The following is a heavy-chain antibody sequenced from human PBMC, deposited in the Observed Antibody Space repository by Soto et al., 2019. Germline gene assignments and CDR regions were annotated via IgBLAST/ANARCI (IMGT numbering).Heavy chain of an antibody. CDR2: IDSGGST. CDR3: AREGAGTDD. V-gene: IGHV3-53*04. CDR1: GFTVSSNY. D-gene: IGHD6-19*01. Sequence: EVQLVESGRGLVQPGGSLRLSCAASGFTVSSNYMSWVRQAPGKGLEWVSVIDSGGSTYYADSVKGRFTISRHNSKNPLYLQMNSLRAEDTAVYYCAREGAGTDDWGQGALVTVAS. J-gene: IGHJ4*02.